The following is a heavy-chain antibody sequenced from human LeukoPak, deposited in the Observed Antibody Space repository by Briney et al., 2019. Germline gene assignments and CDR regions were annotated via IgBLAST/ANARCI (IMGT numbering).Heavy chain of an antibody. J-gene: IGHJ5*02. D-gene: IGHD2-2*01. CDR2: INAGNGNT. CDR1: GYTFISYA. CDR3: AREGPVVPAAPYWFDP. V-gene: IGHV1-3*01. Sequence: GASVKVCCKASGYTFISYAMHWVRQAPGQRLEWMGWINAGNGNTKYSQKFQGRVTITRDTSASTAYMELSSLRSEDTAVYYCAREGPVVPAAPYWFDPWGQGTLVTVSS.